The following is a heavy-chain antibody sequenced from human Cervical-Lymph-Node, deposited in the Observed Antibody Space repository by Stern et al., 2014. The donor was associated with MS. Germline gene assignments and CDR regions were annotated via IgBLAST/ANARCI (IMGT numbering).Heavy chain of an antibody. CDR2: IHDSGST. CDR3: ATTRWDLFTWNWFDP. J-gene: IGHJ5*02. CDR1: GGSISSSGYY. D-gene: IGHD1-26*01. Sequence: VQLVESGPGLVKPSQTLSLTCTVSGGSISSSGYYWSWIRQPADKGLEWIGRIHDSGSTYYNHSLKSRVTLSMDNAKYQFSLNLPPVTAADTAVYYCATTRWDLFTWNWFDPWGQGTLVTVSS. V-gene: IGHV4-61*02.